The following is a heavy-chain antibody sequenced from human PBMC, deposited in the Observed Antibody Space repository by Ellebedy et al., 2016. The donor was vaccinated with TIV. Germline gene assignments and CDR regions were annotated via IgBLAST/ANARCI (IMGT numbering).Heavy chain of an antibody. J-gene: IGHJ4*02. Sequence: AASVKVSCKASGYTFTSYYMHWVRQAPGQGLEWMGIINPSGGSTTYAQKLQCRVTMTRDTSTSTVYMELSRLRSEDTAVFYCARARGVIAENFDFWGQGTLVTVSS. CDR2: INPSGGST. CDR3: ARARGVIAENFDF. D-gene: IGHD3-10*01. CDR1: GYTFTSYY. V-gene: IGHV1-46*04.